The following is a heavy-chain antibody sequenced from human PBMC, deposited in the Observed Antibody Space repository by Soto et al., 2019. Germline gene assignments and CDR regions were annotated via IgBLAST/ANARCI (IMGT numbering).Heavy chain of an antibody. CDR3: ARGFAIGWYTYFFDL. CDR1: GASISGYH. CDR2: LYYTGST. J-gene: IGHJ4*02. V-gene: IGHV4-59*08. D-gene: IGHD6-19*01. Sequence: QVQLQDSGPGLVKPSETLSLTCTVSGASISGYHWGWIRQPPGKGLEWIGYLYYTGSTHYNPSLKSRVTMSVDTSKNQFSLKLNSVTAADTAVYYCARGFAIGWYTYFFDLWGQGPLVTVSS.